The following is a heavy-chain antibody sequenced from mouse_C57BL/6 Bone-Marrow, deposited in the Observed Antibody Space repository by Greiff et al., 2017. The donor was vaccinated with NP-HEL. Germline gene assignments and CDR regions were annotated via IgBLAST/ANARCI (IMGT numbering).Heavy chain of an antibody. V-gene: IGHV1-15*01. CDR1: GYTFTDYE. J-gene: IGHJ2*01. CDR2: IDPETGGT. CDR3: TYYGSSFPLDY. Sequence: QVQLQQSGAELVRPGASVTLSCKASGYTFTDYEMHWVKQTPVHGLEWIGAIDPETGGTAYNQKFKGKAILTADKSSSTAYMELRSLTSEDSAVYYCTYYGSSFPLDYWGKGTTLTVSS. D-gene: IGHD1-1*01.